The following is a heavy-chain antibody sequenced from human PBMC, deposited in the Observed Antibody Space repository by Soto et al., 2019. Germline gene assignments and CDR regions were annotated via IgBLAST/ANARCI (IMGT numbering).Heavy chain of an antibody. V-gene: IGHV3-30*03. CDR3: TGEVASGY. CDR1: GFTFSSYG. CDR2: ISKDGSVK. J-gene: IGHJ4*02. D-gene: IGHD2-8*02. Sequence: QVQLVESGGGVVQHGRSLRLSCAASGFTFSSYGMHWVRHAPGKGLEWVAVISKDGSVKYYAESVKGRFTISRDNSKNTLYLQMNSLGAEDTAAYYCTGEVASGYWGQGTLVTVSS.